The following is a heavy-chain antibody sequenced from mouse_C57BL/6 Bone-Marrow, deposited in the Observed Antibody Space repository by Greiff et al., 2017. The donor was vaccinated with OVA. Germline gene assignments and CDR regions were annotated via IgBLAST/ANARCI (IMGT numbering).Heavy chain of an antibody. CDR3: RGLREGFPY. V-gene: IGHV6-3*01. Sequence: EVQLQEPGGGLVQPGGSMKLSCVASGFTFSNYWMNWVRQSPGKGLEWVAQIRLKSDNYATHYAESVKGRFTISRDHSKSSVYLQMSNLRAVDSRIYYSRGLREGFPYWGQGTTLTV. D-gene: IGHD3-1*01. CDR2: IRLKSDNYAT. J-gene: IGHJ2*01. CDR1: GFTFSNYW.